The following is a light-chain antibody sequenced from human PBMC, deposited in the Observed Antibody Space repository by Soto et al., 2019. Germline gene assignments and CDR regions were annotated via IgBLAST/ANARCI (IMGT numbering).Light chain of an antibody. CDR2: SAS. CDR1: QAISTY. CDR3: LQLYGYPLA. V-gene: IGKV1-9*01. J-gene: IGKJ4*02. Sequence: IQLTQSPSFLSAFVGDTVTITCRASQAISTYLAWYQKKQGKVPKLLIRSASTLQSGVPPRFIGRGSGTEFTLTITTLPPDDYAIYYCLQLYGYPLAFGGGTNVEIK.